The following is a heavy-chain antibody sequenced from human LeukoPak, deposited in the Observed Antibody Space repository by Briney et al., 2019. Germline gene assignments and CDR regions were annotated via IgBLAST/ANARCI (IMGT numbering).Heavy chain of an antibody. J-gene: IGHJ4*02. CDR1: GYTFTSYA. V-gene: IGHV7-4-1*02. D-gene: IGHD1-1*01. CDR2: INTNTGNP. Sequence: ASVKVSCKASGYTFTSYAMNWVRQAPGQGLEWMGWINTNTGNPTYAQGFTGRFVFSLDTSVSTAYLQISSLKAEDTAVYYCARGPLFIPHWNRENDFDYWGQGTLVTVSS. CDR3: ARGPLFIPHWNRENDFDY.